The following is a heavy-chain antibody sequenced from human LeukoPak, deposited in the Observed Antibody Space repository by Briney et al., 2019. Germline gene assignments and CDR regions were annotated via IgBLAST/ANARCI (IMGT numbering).Heavy chain of an antibody. J-gene: IGHJ4*02. CDR3: ARGNRAFDS. V-gene: IGHV6-1*01. CDR2: TYYRSKWYN. CDR1: GDTVSSNNAV. Sequence: SQTLSLTCAISGDTVSSNNAVWNWIMQSPSRGLEWLGRTYYRSKWYNDYAVSVKSRITVNPDTSKNQFSLQLNSVTPDDTAVYYCARGNRAFDSWGQGTLVTVSS. D-gene: IGHD4-11*01.